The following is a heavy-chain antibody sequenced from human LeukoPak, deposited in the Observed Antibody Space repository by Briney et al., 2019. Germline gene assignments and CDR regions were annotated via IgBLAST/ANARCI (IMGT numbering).Heavy chain of an antibody. CDR1: GFTFSDYY. CDR3: ARQLLWFGEFPGWFDP. V-gene: IGHV3-11*01. J-gene: IGHJ5*02. CDR2: ISSSGSTI. D-gene: IGHD3-10*01. Sequence: GGSLRLSCAASGFTFSDYYMSWIRQAPGKGLEWVSYISSSGSTIYYADSVKGRFTISRDNAKNSLYLQMNSLRAEDTAVYYCARQLLWFGEFPGWFDPWGQGTLVTVSS.